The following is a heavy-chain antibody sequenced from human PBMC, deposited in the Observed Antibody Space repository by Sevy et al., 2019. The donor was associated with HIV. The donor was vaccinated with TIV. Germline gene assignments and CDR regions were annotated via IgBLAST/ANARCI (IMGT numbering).Heavy chain of an antibody. Sequence: GSLRLSCAASGFTFSSYWMHWVRQAPGKGLVWVSRINSDGSSTSYADSVKGRFTISRDNAKNTLYLQMNSLRAEDTAVYYCARLRYCSSTSCYTYYGAHAFDIWGQGTMVTVSS. CDR2: INSDGSST. J-gene: IGHJ3*02. CDR3: ARLRYCSSTSCYTYYGAHAFDI. V-gene: IGHV3-74*01. CDR1: GFTFSSYW. D-gene: IGHD2-2*02.